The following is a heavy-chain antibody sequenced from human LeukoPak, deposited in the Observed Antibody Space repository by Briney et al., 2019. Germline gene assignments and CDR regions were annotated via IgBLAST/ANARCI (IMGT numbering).Heavy chain of an antibody. J-gene: IGHJ6*02. D-gene: IGHD5-18*01. Sequence: PGGSLRLSCAASGFTVSSNYMSWVRQAPGKGLEWVSVIYSGGSTYYADSVKGRFTISRDNSKNTLYLQMNSLRAEDAAVYYCARDRSYSYGYVRYGMDVWGQGTTVTVSS. CDR2: IYSGGST. V-gene: IGHV3-66*01. CDR3: ARDRSYSYGYVRYGMDV. CDR1: GFTVSSNY.